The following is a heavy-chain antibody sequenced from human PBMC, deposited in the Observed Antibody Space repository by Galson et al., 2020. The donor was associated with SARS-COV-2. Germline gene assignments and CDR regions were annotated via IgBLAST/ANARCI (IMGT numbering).Heavy chain of an antibody. V-gene: IGHV3-23*01. CDR1: GFTFSSYA. Sequence: TGGSLRLSCAASGFTFSSYAMSWVRQAPGKGLEWVSAISGSGGSTYYADSVKGRFTISRDNSKNTLYLQMNSLRAEDTAVYYCAKDDTVTTDYYYYGMDVWSQGTTVTVSS. D-gene: IGHD4-17*01. CDR3: AKDDTVTTDYYYYGMDV. CDR2: ISGSGGST. J-gene: IGHJ6*02.